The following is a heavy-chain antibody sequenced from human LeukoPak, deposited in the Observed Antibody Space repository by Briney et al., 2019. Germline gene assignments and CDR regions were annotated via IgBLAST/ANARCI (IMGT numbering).Heavy chain of an antibody. J-gene: IGHJ4*02. CDR3: ANTMYSSAWSPFDY. Sequence: GGSLRLSCAASTFTYSSYGMHWVRQAPGKGLEWVAFIQYDGNKRYYADSVKGRFTISRDNSKNTLYLQMNSLRPEDTALYYCANTMYSSAWSPFDYWGRGTLVSVSS. CDR2: IQYDGNKR. V-gene: IGHV3-30*02. CDR1: TFTYSSYG. D-gene: IGHD6-19*01.